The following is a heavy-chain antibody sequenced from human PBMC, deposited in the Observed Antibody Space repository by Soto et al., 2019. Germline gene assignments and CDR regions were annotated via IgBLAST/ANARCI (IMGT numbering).Heavy chain of an antibody. CDR3: ARGRYGDY. Sequence: QVHLVQSGAEVKNPGASVKVSCKGSGYDFTTYGITWVRQAPGQGLEWMAWTSAHNGNTNYAPNLQGRVTVTRDTSTSTAYIELRSLRSDDTAVYYCARGRYGDYWGQGALVTVSS. CDR2: TSAHNGNT. V-gene: IGHV1-18*01. CDR1: GYDFTTYG. J-gene: IGHJ4*02. D-gene: IGHD1-1*01.